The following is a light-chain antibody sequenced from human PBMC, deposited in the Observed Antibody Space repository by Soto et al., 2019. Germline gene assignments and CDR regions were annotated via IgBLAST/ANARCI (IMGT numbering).Light chain of an antibody. Sequence: EIVMTQSPATLSVSPGERATLSCRASQSVSSKLAWYQQKPGQAPRLLIYRASTRATNIPARLSGSATGTDFTLTMSRLQSEDLGVCYSQPYNIWPPMTFGQGTRVAI. CDR1: QSVSSK. V-gene: IGKV3-15*01. CDR2: RAS. J-gene: IGKJ1*01. CDR3: QPYNIWPPMT.